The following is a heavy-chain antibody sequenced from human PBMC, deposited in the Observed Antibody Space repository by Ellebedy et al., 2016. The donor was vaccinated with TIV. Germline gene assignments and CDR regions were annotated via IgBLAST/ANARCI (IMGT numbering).Heavy chain of an antibody. CDR2: IDYSGVT. CDR3: ARHGPQWFDAFDI. V-gene: IGHV4-59*08. J-gene: IGHJ3*02. Sequence: SETLSLTCTVSGGSMRGYYWSWLRQPPGKRLEYMGNIDYSGVTKYNPSLKSRITISLDTSKNLFSLKLSSVTAADTAVYYCARHGPQWFDAFDIWGQGTMVTVSS. D-gene: IGHD3-22*01. CDR1: GGSMRGYY.